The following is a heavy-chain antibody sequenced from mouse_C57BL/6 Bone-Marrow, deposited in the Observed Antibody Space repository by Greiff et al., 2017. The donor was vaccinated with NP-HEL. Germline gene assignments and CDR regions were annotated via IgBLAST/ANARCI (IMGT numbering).Heavy chain of an antibody. J-gene: IGHJ1*03. Sequence: QVQLQQSGAELVKPGASVKISCKASGYAFSSYWMNWVKQRPGKGLEWIGQIYPGDGDTNYNGKFKGKATLTADKSSSTAYMQLSSLTSEDSAVYFCARSRNDYGSSPFWYFDVWGTGTTVTVSS. CDR2: IYPGDGDT. CDR3: ARSRNDYGSSPFWYFDV. CDR1: GYAFSSYW. V-gene: IGHV1-80*01. D-gene: IGHD1-1*01.